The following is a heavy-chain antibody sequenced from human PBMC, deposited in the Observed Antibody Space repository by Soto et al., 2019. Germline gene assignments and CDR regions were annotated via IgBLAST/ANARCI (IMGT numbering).Heavy chain of an antibody. V-gene: IGHV3-30*18. CDR2: ISYDGSNK. Sequence: SGGSVRISCAASGFTFSSYGMHWVRQAPGKGLEWVAVISYDGSNKYYADSGKGRFTISRDNSKNTLYLEMNSLRAEETGGDYCANFFLSYDFYSGYFPFCGQGSLVTGSS. J-gene: IGHJ4*02. CDR1: GFTFSSYG. D-gene: IGHD3-3*01. CDR3: ANFFLSYDFYSGYFPF.